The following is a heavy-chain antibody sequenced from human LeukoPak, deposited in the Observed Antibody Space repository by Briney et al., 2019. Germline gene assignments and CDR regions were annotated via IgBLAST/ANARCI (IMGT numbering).Heavy chain of an antibody. Sequence: ASVKVSCKASGYTFTSYAMNWVRQAPGKGLEWMGGFDPEDGETIYAQKFQGRVTMTEGTSTDTAYMELSSLRSEDTAVYYCATGDSGIDYWGQGTLVTVSS. V-gene: IGHV1-24*01. J-gene: IGHJ4*02. CDR3: ATGDSGIDY. D-gene: IGHD6-19*01. CDR1: GYTFTSYA. CDR2: FDPEDGET.